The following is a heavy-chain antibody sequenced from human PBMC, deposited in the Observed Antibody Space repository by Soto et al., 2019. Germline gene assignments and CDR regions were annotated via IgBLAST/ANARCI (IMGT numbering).Heavy chain of an antibody. D-gene: IGHD3-9*01. Sequence: SETLSLTCTVSGGSISSHYWSWIRQPPGKGLEWIGYIYYSGSTNYNPSLKSRVTISVDTSKNQFSLKLSSVTAADTAVYYCARLSSYYDILTGYSPPYYFDYWGQGTLVTVSS. CDR3: ARLSSYYDILTGYSPPYYFDY. V-gene: IGHV4-59*08. J-gene: IGHJ4*02. CDR2: IYYSGST. CDR1: GGSISSHY.